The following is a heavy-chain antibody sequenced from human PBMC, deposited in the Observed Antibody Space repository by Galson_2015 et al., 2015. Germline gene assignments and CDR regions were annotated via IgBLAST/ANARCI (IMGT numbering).Heavy chain of an antibody. D-gene: IGHD2-15*01. CDR3: ARSTPIVVVVAATPPGFDP. V-gene: IGHV1-3*01. CDR2: INAGNGNT. Sequence: SVKVSCKASGYTFTSYAMHWVRQAPGQRLEWMGWINAGNGNTKYSQKFQGRVTITRDTSANTAYMELSSLRSEDTAVYYCARSTPIVVVVAATPPGFDPWGQGTLVTVSS. J-gene: IGHJ5*02. CDR1: GYTFTSYA.